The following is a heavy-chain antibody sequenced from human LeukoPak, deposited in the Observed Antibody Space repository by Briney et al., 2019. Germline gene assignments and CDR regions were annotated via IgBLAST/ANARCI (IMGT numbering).Heavy chain of an antibody. CDR2: ISYDGSNI. V-gene: IGHV3-30*18. Sequence: GGSLRLSCAASGFTFSSYGMHWVRQAPGKGLEWVAVISYDGSNIYYADSVKGRFTISRDNSKNTLYLQMNSLRADDTAVYYCAKDFHSGYWGQGTLVTVSS. J-gene: IGHJ4*02. CDR1: GFTFSSYG. CDR3: AKDFHSGY.